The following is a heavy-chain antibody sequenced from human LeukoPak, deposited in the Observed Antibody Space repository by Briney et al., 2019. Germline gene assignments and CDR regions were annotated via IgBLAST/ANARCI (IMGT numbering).Heavy chain of an antibody. CDR3: AKDLHSRSGSYSPFDY. J-gene: IGHJ4*02. Sequence: GGSLRLSCAASGFAFSSYAMSWVRQAPGKGLEWVSAISGSGGSTYYADSVKGRFTISRDNSKNTLYLQMNSLRAEDTAVYYCAKDLHSRSGSYSPFDYWGQGTLVTVSS. CDR2: ISGSGGST. CDR1: GFAFSSYA. V-gene: IGHV3-23*01. D-gene: IGHD3-10*01.